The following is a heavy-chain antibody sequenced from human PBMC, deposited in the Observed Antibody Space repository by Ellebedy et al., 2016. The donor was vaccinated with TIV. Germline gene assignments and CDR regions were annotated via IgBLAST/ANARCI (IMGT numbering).Heavy chain of an antibody. CDR3: ARSPPDYYGP. Sequence: SETLSLTXAVYGGSFSGYYWSWIRQPPGNGLEWIGEINHSGSTNYNPSLKSRITISVDTSKKQFSLKLSSVTAADTAVYYCARSPPDYYGPWGQGTLVTVSS. J-gene: IGHJ5*02. CDR2: INHSGST. CDR1: GGSFSGYY. D-gene: IGHD3-10*01. V-gene: IGHV4-34*01.